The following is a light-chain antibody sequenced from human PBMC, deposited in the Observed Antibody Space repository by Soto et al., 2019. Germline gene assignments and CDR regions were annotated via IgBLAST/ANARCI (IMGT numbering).Light chain of an antibody. CDR2: EGI. CDR3: CSYVGATTYV. V-gene: IGLV2-23*01. Sequence: QSALTQPASVSGSPGQSITISCTGTSSTVGGFNVVSWYQQHPGKAPKVIISEGIKRPSGVSNRFSGSNSGSTASLTISGLQAGDEADYYCCSYVGATTYVFGTGTKVTV. CDR1: SSTVGGFNV. J-gene: IGLJ1*01.